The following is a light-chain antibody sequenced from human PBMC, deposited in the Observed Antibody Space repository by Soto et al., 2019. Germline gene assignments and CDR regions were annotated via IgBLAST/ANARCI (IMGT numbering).Light chain of an antibody. V-gene: IGKV3-20*01. Sequence: EIVLTQSPGTLSLSPGERVTLSCRASQSVSSSYLAWYQQKPGQAPRLLLYGASSRATGIPDRFSGSGSGTDFTLTISRLEPKDFAVYYCQQHGSSPRTFGQGTKVEIK. CDR1: QSVSSSY. CDR3: QQHGSSPRT. J-gene: IGKJ1*01. CDR2: GAS.